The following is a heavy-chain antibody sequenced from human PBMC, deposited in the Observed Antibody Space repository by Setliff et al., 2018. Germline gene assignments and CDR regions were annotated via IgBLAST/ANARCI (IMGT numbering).Heavy chain of an antibody. CDR1: GGSISSDI. V-gene: IGHV4-4*08. CDR2: IHTGST. J-gene: IGHJ4*02. Sequence: SETLSLTCTVSGGSISSDIWSWIRQPPGKGLEWIGQIHTGSTNYNPSLRSRVTISVDMSKNQFSLKLSSVTAADTAAYYCASHPRVTIFGVVAFDYWGQGILVTVSS. CDR3: ASHPRVTIFGVVAFDY. D-gene: IGHD3-3*01.